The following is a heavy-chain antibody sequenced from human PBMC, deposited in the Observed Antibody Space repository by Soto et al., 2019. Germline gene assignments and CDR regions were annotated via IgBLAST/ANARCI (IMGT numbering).Heavy chain of an antibody. CDR3: ARWGSSWYYFDY. J-gene: IGHJ4*02. D-gene: IGHD6-13*01. CDR1: GGSISSYY. CDR2: IYYSGST. V-gene: IGHV4-59*01. Sequence: SETLSLTCTVSGGSISSYYWSWIRQPPGKGLEWIGYIYYSGSTNYNPSLKSRVTISVDTSKNQFSLKLSSVTAADTAVYYCARWGSSWYYFDYWGQGTLVTVSS.